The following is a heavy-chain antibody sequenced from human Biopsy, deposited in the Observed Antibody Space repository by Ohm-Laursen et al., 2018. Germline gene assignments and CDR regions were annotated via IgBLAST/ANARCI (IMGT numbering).Heavy chain of an antibody. J-gene: IGHJ5*02. Sequence: GTLSLTCFVSGGSISSSTTYYWAWLRQPPGKGLEWIGSIYNTETTFYNPSLKSRVTISVDTSTNQFSLKVSSVTAADTALYFCARHPTGFWFDPWGHGTLVTVSS. CDR1: GGSISSSTTYY. CDR2: IYNTETT. V-gene: IGHV4-39*01. CDR3: ARHPTGFWFDP.